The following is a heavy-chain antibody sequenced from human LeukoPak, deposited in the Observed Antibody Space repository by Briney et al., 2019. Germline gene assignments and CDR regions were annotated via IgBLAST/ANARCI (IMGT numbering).Heavy chain of an antibody. CDR1: GFTVSANY. Sequence: GGSLRLSCAASGFTVSANYMSWVRQAPGKGLECVSVIYSTGSTNYADSVKGRFTISRDNSKNTLYLQMNNLRAEDTAVYYCAAYSSGRQIYYFDYWGQGTLVTVSS. J-gene: IGHJ4*02. D-gene: IGHD6-19*01. V-gene: IGHV3-66*01. CDR3: AAYSSGRQIYYFDY. CDR2: IYSTGST.